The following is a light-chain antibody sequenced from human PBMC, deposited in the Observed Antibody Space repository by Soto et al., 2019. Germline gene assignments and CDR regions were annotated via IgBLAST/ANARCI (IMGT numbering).Light chain of an antibody. CDR1: SSDVGGYNY. CDR3: SSYTSSSTHVV. V-gene: IGLV2-14*01. Sequence: QSVLTQPASVSGSPGQSITISCTGTSSDVGGYNYVSWYQQHPGKAPKLMIYEVSNRPSGVSNRFSGSKSGNTASRTISGLQAEDEADYYCSSYTSSSTHVVFGGGTKLTVL. J-gene: IGLJ2*01. CDR2: EVS.